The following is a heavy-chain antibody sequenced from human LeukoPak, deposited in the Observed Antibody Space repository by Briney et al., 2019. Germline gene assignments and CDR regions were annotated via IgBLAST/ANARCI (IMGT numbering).Heavy chain of an antibody. CDR2: INHSGST. J-gene: IGHJ4*02. CDR1: GGPFSGYY. Sequence: SETLSLTCAVYGGPFSGYYWSWIRQPPGKGLEWIGEINHSGSTNYNPSLKSRVTISVDTSKNQFSLKLSSVTAADTAVYYCARGVGGYYFDYWGQGTLVTVSS. CDR3: ARGVGGYYFDY. V-gene: IGHV4-34*01.